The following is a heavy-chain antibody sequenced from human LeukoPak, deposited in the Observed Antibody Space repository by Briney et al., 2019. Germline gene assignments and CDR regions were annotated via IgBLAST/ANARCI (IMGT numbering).Heavy chain of an antibody. CDR3: AKPAKTDYADY. J-gene: IGHJ4*02. D-gene: IGHD1-14*01. Sequence: GGSLRLSCAASGFTVSSNYMSWVRQAPGKGLEWVSVIYSGGSTYYADSVKGRFTISRDNSKNILYLQMNSLRAEDTALYYCAKPAKTDYADYWGQGTLVTVSS. CDR2: IYSGGST. V-gene: IGHV3-53*01. CDR1: GFTVSSNY.